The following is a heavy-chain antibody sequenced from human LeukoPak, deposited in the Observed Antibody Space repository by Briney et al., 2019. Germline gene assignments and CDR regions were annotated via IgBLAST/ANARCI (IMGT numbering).Heavy chain of an antibody. D-gene: IGHD3-22*01. CDR1: GFTFSSYW. V-gene: IGHV3-7*01. CDR2: IKQDGSEK. J-gene: IGHJ4*02. Sequence: PGGSLRLSCAASGFTFSSYWMSWVRQAPGKGLEWVANIKQDGSEKYYVDSVKGRFTISRDNAKNSLYLQMNSLRAEDTAVYYCARRLEYYYDSSGYFSFSDYWGQGTLVTVSS. CDR3: ARRLEYYYDSSGYFSFSDY.